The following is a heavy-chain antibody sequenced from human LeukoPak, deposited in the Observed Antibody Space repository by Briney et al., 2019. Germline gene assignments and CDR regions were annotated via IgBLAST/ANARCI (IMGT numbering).Heavy chain of an antibody. J-gene: IGHJ4*02. CDR2: IRYDGSNK. V-gene: IGHV3-30*02. CDR3: AKGQAIIVGATDFDY. Sequence: GGSLRLSCAASGFTFSSYAMHWVRQAPGKGLEWVAFIRYDGSNKYYADSVKGRFTISRDNSKNTLYLQMNSLRAEDTAVYYCAKGQAIIVGATDFDYWGQGTLVTVSS. D-gene: IGHD1-26*01. CDR1: GFTFSSYA.